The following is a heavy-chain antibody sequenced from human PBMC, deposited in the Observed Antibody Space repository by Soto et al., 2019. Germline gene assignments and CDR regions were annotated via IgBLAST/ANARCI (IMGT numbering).Heavy chain of an antibody. CDR2: LSGSGATT. J-gene: IGHJ5*01. D-gene: IGHD2-15*01. V-gene: IGHV3-23*01. Sequence: EVQLLESGGGSVKPGESLRLSCVASGFTFNTYAMSWVRQAPGKGLEWVSGLSGSGATTYYADSVKGRFTISRQNFKNSLFLQMSSRRAEDTAGYYCAKDGGRTGASARGWFASWGQGILVTVSS. CDR1: GFTFNTYA. CDR3: AKDGGRTGASARGWFAS.